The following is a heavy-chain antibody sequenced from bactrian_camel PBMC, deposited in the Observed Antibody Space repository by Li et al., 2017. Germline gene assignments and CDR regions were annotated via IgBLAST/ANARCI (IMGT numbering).Heavy chain of an antibody. Sequence: HVQLVESGGGSVQVGGPLRLSCRVNGHTAPGYCIGWFRQAPGKEREWVAKISSYGGTKYTDSVKGRFTISKDNAQNTLYLQMNSLKPEDTAMYYCAADTKLPRCGASWAARGPRSPSP. J-gene: IGHJ4*01. CDR2: ISSYGGT. V-gene: IGHV3S55*01. CDR1: GHTAPGYC. D-gene: IGHD6*01.